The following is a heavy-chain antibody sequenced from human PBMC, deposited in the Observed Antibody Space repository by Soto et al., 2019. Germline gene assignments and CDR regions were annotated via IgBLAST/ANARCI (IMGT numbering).Heavy chain of an antibody. J-gene: IGHJ6*03. CDR1: GGSISSYY. V-gene: IGHV4-59*01. Sequence: SQTLSLTWTVSGGSISSYYWSWIRQPPGKGLEWIGYIYYSGSTNYNPSLKSRVTISVDTSKNQFSLKLSSVTAADTAVYYCARGSYCSSTSCYGYYMDVWGKGTTVTVSS. CDR3: ARGSYCSSTSCYGYYMDV. D-gene: IGHD2-2*01. CDR2: IYYSGST.